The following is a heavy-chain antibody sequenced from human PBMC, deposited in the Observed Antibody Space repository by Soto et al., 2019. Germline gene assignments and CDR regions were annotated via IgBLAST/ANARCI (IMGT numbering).Heavy chain of an antibody. CDR1: GGSISSGGYY. V-gene: IGHV4-31*03. D-gene: IGHD4-17*01. J-gene: IGHJ4*02. CDR3: ARDRRGILFLGRATPTTGIDY. Sequence: QVQLQESGPGLVKPSQTLSLTCTVSGGSISSGGYYWSWIRQHPGKGLEWIGYIYYSGSTYYNPSLKSRVTISVDTSKNQFSLKLSSVTAADTAVYYCARDRRGILFLGRATPTTGIDYWGQGTLVTVSS. CDR2: IYYSGST.